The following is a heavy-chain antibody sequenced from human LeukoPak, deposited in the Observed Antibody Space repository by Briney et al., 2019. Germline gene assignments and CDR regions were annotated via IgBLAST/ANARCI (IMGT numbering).Heavy chain of an antibody. V-gene: IGHV1-18*01. CDR1: RYTFTRYG. CDR2: ISAYNGNT. J-gene: IGHJ4*02. D-gene: IGHD6-13*01. Sequence: ASVKVSCKASRYTFTRYGMSWVRQAPGQGLEWMGWISAYNGNTNYAQKLQGRVTMTTDTSTSTAYMELRSLRSDDPAVYYCATFDRYSNSWYYFSWGQGTLVTVSS. CDR3: ATFDRYSNSWYYFS.